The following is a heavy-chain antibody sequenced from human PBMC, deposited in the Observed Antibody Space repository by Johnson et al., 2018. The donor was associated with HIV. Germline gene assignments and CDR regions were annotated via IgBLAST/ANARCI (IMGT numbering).Heavy chain of an antibody. CDR3: ARVATRGRSYPGDAFVI. Sequence: QVQLVESGGGVVQPGRSLRLSCAASGFTFSSYGMHWVRQAPGKGLEWVAVISYDGSNKYYADSVKGRFTISRDNSKNTLYLQMNSLRAEDTAVYYCARVATRGRSYPGDAFVIWGQGTMVTVSS. CDR2: ISYDGSNK. J-gene: IGHJ3*02. CDR1: GFTFSSYG. V-gene: IGHV3-30*03. D-gene: IGHD1-26*01.